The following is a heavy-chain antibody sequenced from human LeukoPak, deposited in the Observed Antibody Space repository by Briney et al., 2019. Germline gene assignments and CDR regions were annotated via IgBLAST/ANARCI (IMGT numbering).Heavy chain of an antibody. CDR3: ARGSRSSGWFDY. CDR2: IYYSGST. V-gene: IGHV4-59*01. Sequence: PETLSLTCTVSGGSISSYYWSWIRQPPGKGLEWMGYIYYSGSTNYNPSLKSGVTTSVDTSKNQFSLKLSSVTAADAAVYYCARGSRSSGWFDYWGQGTLVTVSS. J-gene: IGHJ4*02. D-gene: IGHD6-19*01. CDR1: GGSISSYY.